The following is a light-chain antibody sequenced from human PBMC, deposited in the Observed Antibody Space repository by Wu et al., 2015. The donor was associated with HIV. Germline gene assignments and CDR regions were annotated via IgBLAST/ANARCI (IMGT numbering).Light chain of an antibody. J-gene: IGKJ1*01. CDR1: QSVSGK. CDR3: QQYNNWPPRRT. CDR2: GAS. V-gene: IGKV3-15*01. Sequence: EIVMTQSPATLSVSPGERATLSCRASQSVSGKLAWYQQKPGQAPRLLIYGASRRATGISATFSGSGSGTEFTLTISSLQSEDFAVYYCQQYNNWPPRRTFGQGTKV.